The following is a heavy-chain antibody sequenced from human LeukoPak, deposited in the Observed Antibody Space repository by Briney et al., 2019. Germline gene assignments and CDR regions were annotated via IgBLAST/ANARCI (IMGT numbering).Heavy chain of an antibody. Sequence: PGGSLRLSCAASGFTLSSYAMSWVRQAPGKGLEWDSAISDTGNTYHADSVKGRFTISRDSSKNTLFLQMNRLRPEDAAVYYCAKAPVTTCRGAFCYPFDYRGLGTLVTVSS. CDR2: ISDTGNT. CDR1: GFTLSSYA. V-gene: IGHV3-23*01. CDR3: AKAPVTTCRGAFCYPFDY. D-gene: IGHD2-15*01. J-gene: IGHJ4*02.